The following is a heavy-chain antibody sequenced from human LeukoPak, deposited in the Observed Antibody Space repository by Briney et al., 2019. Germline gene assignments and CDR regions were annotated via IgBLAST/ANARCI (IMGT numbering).Heavy chain of an antibody. J-gene: IGHJ6*02. CDR3: ARDCPSIAVAGTTGMDV. CDR2: ISSSSSYI. V-gene: IGHV3-21*01. CDR1: GFTFSSYS. Sequence: KAGGSLRLSCAASGFTFSSYSMNWVRQAPGKGLEWVSSISSSSSYIYYADSVKGRFTIPRDNAKNSLYLQMNSLRAEDTAVYYCARDCPSIAVAGTTGMDVWGQGTTVTVSS. D-gene: IGHD6-19*01.